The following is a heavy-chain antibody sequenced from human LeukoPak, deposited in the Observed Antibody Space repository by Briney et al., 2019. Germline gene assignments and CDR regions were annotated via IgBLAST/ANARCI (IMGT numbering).Heavy chain of an antibody. CDR2: ISGRGGST. J-gene: IGHJ4*02. Sequence: GGSLRLSCAASGFTFSSYAMSWVRQAPGEGLEWVSAISGRGGSTLYADSVKGRFTISRDNSKNTLYLQMNSLRAEDTAVYYCAKGPFPTENYYFDYWGQGTLVTVSS. CDR3: AKGPFPTENYYFDY. V-gene: IGHV3-23*01. CDR1: GFTFSSYA. D-gene: IGHD1-7*01.